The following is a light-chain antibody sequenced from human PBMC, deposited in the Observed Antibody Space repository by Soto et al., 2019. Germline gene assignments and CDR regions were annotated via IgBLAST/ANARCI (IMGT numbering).Light chain of an antibody. CDR2: RAS. V-gene: IGKV1-5*03. CDR1: QSISSW. CDR3: QQYNGYPWT. Sequence: DIQMTQSPSTLSASVGDRVTITCRASQSISSWLAWYQRKPGKAPKPLIYRASILESGVPSSFGGSGSGTEFNLTISSLQPDDFATYYCQQYNGYPWTFGQGTKVEV. J-gene: IGKJ1*01.